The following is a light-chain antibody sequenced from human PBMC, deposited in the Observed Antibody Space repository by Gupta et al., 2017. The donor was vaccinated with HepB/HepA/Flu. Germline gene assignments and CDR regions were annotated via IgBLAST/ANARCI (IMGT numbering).Light chain of an antibody. Sequence: NFMLTQPHPVSESSGKTVIIPCTGSSGSIASNYVQWYQQRPGSAPTTVIYEDNQRPSGVPDRFSGSIDSSSNSAPLTISGLKIEDEADYYCQSYDDSSNVVFGGGTKLTVL. J-gene: IGLJ2*01. CDR2: EDN. CDR3: QSYDDSSNVV. V-gene: IGLV6-57*02. CDR1: SGSIASNY.